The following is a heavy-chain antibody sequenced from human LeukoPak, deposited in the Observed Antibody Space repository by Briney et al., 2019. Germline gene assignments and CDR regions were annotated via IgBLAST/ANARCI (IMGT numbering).Heavy chain of an antibody. CDR2: ISAYKGNT. J-gene: IGHJ6*04. Sequence: ASVKVSCKASGYTFTSYGISWVRQAPGQGLEWMGWISAYKGNTNYAQKLQGRVTMTTDTSTSTAYMELRSLRSDDTAVYYCARDRLIVVVPAARVGMDVWGKGTTVTVSS. CDR1: GYTFTSYG. CDR3: ARDRLIVVVPAARVGMDV. D-gene: IGHD2-2*01. V-gene: IGHV1-18*01.